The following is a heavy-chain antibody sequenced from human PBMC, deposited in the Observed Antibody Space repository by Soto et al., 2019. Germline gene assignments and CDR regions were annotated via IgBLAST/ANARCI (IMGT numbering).Heavy chain of an antibody. V-gene: IGHV4-31*03. J-gene: IGHJ6*03. CDR3: ARTVARGQYYYYYMDV. Sequence: QVQLRESGPGLVKPSQTLSLTCTVSGGSISSRNYYWSWIRQHPGKVLEWIGYIYYSGNTYYTPSIKSRVTMSVDTSKYQFSLKLTSMTAADTAVYYCARTVARGQYYYYYMDVWGKGTTVTVSS. CDR2: IYYSGNT. D-gene: IGHD3-16*01. CDR1: GGSISSRNYY.